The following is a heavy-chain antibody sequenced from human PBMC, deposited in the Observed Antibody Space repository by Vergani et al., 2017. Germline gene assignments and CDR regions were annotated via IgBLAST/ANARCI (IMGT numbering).Heavy chain of an antibody. D-gene: IGHD5-12*01. CDR2: IYYSGST. CDR1: GGSISSYY. J-gene: IGHJ2*01. CDR3: ARGGSGYDSGYFDL. Sequence: QVQLQESGPGLVKPSETLSLTCTVSGGSISSYYWSWIRQPPGKGLEWIGYIYYSGSTNYNPSLKSRVTISVDTSKNQFALKLSSVAAAATAVYYCARGGSGYDSGYFDLWGRGTLVTVSS. V-gene: IGHV4-59*01.